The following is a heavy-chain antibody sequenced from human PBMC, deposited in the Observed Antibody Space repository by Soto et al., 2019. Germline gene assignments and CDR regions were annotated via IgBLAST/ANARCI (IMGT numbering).Heavy chain of an antibody. V-gene: IGHV1-18*01. J-gene: IGHJ4*02. D-gene: IGHD5-18*01. CDR2: ISAYNGNT. CDR3: ARDYTAPSWIQEDY. Sequence: AXVKVSCQASGYTFTSYGIRWVRQAPGQGLEWMGWISAYNGNTNYAQKLQGRVTMATDTSTSTAYMELRSLRSDDTVVYYCARDYTAPSWIQEDYWGQGTLVTVSS. CDR1: GYTFTSYG.